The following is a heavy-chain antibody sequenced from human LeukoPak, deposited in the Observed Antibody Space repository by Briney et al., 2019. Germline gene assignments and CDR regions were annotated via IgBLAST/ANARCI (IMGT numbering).Heavy chain of an antibody. CDR2: ISAYNGNT. J-gene: IGHJ4*02. D-gene: IGHD3-3*01. Sequence: ASVKVSCKASGYTFTSYGISWVRRAPGQGLEWMGWISAYNGNTNYAQKLQGRVTMTTDTSTSTAYMELRSLRSDDTAVYYCARLISITIFGVVIIEGFDYWGQGTLVTVSS. V-gene: IGHV1-18*01. CDR3: ARLISITIFGVVIIEGFDY. CDR1: GYTFTSYG.